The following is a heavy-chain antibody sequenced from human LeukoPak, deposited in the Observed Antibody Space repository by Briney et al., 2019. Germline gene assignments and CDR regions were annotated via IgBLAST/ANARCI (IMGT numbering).Heavy chain of an antibody. J-gene: IGHJ6*02. CDR1: GDSIRTTRY. D-gene: IGHD5-24*01. V-gene: IGHV4-39*01. Sequence: SETLSLTCTVSGDSIRTTRYWGWIRQPPGKGLEWIGAVYFSGSTYYNPSLKSRVIISVDTSRNQFSLKLTSVTAADTAVYYCATQGYNNQTMDVWGQGTTVTVSS. CDR3: ATQGYNNQTMDV. CDR2: VYFSGST.